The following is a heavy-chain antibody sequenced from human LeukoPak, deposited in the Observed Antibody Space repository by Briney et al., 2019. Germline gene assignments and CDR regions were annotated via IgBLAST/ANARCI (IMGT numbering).Heavy chain of an antibody. D-gene: IGHD3-22*01. CDR3: ARDQGFYDTSGYQYYFDS. V-gene: IGHV3-30*02. CDR2: IRYDANYD. J-gene: IGHJ4*02. Sequence: GGSLRLSCAASGFTFSSSGMHWVRQAPGKGLEWVAFIRYDANYDYYADSVKGRFTISRDTSKSTLYLQMNSLRAEDTAVYYCARDQGFYDTSGYQYYFDSWGQGTLVTVSS. CDR1: GFTFSSSG.